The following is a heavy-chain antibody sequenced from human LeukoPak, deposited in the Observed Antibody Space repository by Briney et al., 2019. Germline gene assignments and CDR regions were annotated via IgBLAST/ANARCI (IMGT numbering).Heavy chain of an antibody. CDR1: GYTFTSYG. Sequence: ASVKVSWKASGYTFTSYGISWVRQAPVQGLEWMGWISAYNGNTNYAQKLQGRVTMTTDASTSTAYMELRSLRSDDTAVYYCARSPVEGDYPANWGQGALVTVSS. D-gene: IGHD4-17*01. CDR2: ISAYNGNT. V-gene: IGHV1-18*04. CDR3: ARSPVEGDYPAN. J-gene: IGHJ4*02.